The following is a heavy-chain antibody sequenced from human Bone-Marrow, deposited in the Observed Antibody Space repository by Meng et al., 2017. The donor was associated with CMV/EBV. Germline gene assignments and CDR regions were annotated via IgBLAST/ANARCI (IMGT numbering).Heavy chain of an antibody. Sequence: VYGGSIASGGYSWSWIRQPPGKGLEWIGHIYPSGSTSYIPSLKSRVTMSLDRSKNQFSLKVASVTAADTAVYYCVRQVPATVFWFDPWGQGTLVTVSS. J-gene: IGHJ5*02. CDR1: GGSIASGGYS. CDR2: IYPSGST. CDR3: VRQVPATVFWFDP. D-gene: IGHD2-2*01. V-gene: IGHV4-30-2*01.